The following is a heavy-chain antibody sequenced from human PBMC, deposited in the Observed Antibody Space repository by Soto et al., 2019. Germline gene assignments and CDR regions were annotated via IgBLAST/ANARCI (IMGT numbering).Heavy chain of an antibody. D-gene: IGHD2-2*02. CDR2: IIPILGIA. CDR3: ATLKGVPAAILYYGMDV. CDR1: RGTFSSYT. J-gene: IGHJ6*02. Sequence: QVQLVQSGAEVKKPGSSVKVSCKASRGTFSSYTISWVRQAPGQGLEWMGRIIPILGIANYAQKFQGRVTITADKTTSTAYIELSSLRTEDTAVYYCATLKGVPAAILYYGMDVWGQGTTVTVSS. V-gene: IGHV1-69*02.